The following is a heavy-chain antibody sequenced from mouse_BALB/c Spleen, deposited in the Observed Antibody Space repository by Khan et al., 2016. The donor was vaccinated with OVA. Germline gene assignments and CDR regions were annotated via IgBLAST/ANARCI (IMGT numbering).Heavy chain of an antibody. CDR1: GYSITSGCY. CDR3: AREETAPYYFDY. J-gene: IGHJ2*01. Sequence: EVQLQESGPGLVKPSQSLSLTCSVTGYSITSGCYWNWIRQFPGNKLEWMGYITYGGINNYNPSLKNRISITRDTSKSQFFLKFNSVTAEDTATYYCAREETAPYYFDYWGQGTTLTVSS. CDR2: ITYGGIN. D-gene: IGHD4-1*01. V-gene: IGHV3-6*02.